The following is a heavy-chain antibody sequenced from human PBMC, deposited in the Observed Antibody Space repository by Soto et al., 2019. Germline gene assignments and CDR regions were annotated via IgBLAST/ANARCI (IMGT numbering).Heavy chain of an antibody. CDR1: GFTFGDSY. CDR2: ISPGSRYP. CDR3: VRGGGGGLFDP. J-gene: IGHJ5*02. V-gene: IGHV3-11*06. Sequence: GVSLILSCAGSGFTFGDSYMSWIRQAPGKGLEWLSYISPGSRYPAYADSVKGRFTISRDNAKRSLYLQMMNLTAEDTAIYYCVRGGGGGLFDPWGQGTMVTAPQ. D-gene: IGHD2-15*01.